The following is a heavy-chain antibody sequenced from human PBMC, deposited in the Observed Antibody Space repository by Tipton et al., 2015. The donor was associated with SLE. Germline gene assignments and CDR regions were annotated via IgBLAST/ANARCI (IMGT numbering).Heavy chain of an antibody. CDR1: GGSFSGYY. V-gene: IGHV4-59*12. D-gene: IGHD3-10*01. J-gene: IGHJ5*02. CDR2: IYYSGST. Sequence: TLSLTCAVYGGSFSGYYWSWIRQPPGKGLEWIGYIYYSGSTNCNPSLKSRVTISVDTSKNQFSLKLSSVTAADTAVYYCARVTELLWFGEARGWFDPWGQGTLVTVSS. CDR3: ARVTELLWFGEARGWFDP.